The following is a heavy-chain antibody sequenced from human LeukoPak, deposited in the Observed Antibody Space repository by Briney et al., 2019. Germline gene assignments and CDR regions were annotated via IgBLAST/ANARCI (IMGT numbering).Heavy chain of an antibody. CDR3: ARDVDSSSLMFDDYYYRDV. Sequence: QPGGSLTLSCAVSGFTSSSYEMNWVRQAPGKGLEWVSYISSSGSTIYYADSVKGRFTISRDNAKNSLYLQMNSLRAEDTAVYYCARDVDSSSLMFDDYYYRDVWGKGTTVTVSS. CDR1: GFTSSSYE. D-gene: IGHD6-13*01. CDR2: ISSSGSTI. J-gene: IGHJ6*03. V-gene: IGHV3-48*03.